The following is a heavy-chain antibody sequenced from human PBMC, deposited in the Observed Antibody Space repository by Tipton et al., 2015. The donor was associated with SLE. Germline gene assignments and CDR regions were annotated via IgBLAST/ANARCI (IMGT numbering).Heavy chain of an antibody. D-gene: IGHD5-24*01. Sequence: QSGAEVRGPGASVKVSCKAFGYTFTNYDMNWVRQAPGQGLEWMGIINPSGGLTTYAQKFQGRVTMTRDTSTNTVYMELSSLRSDDTAVYSCARDKDGYNHNVDSWGQGTLVTVSS. CDR1: GYTFTNYD. J-gene: IGHJ4*02. CDR2: INPSGGLT. V-gene: IGHV1-46*01. CDR3: ARDKDGYNHNVDS.